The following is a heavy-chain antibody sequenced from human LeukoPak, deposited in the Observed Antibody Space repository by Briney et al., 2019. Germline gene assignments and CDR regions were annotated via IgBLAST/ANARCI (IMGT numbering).Heavy chain of an antibody. CDR2: ISWNSGSI. Sequence: PGRSLRLSCAASGFTFDDYAMHWVRQAPGKGLEWVSGISWNSGSIGYADSVKGRFTISRDNAKNSLYLQMNSLRAEDTALYYCAKGRYFDWLLSHPPDYWGQGTLDTVSS. CDR1: GFTFDDYA. V-gene: IGHV3-9*01. CDR3: AKGRYFDWLLSHPPDY. D-gene: IGHD3-9*01. J-gene: IGHJ4*02.